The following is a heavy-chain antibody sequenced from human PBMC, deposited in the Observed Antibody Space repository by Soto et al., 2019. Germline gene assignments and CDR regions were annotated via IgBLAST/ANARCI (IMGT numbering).Heavy chain of an antibody. V-gene: IGHV3-53*01. CDR2: IYSGGST. CDR3: ARGLGNGDYGDPGDY. J-gene: IGHJ4*02. Sequence: EVQLVESGGGLLQPGGSPRLSCAASGFTVSSNYMSWVRQAPGKGLEWVSLIYSGGSTYYADSVKGRFTISRDNSKNTLYLQMNSLRAEDTAVYYCARGLGNGDYGDPGDYWGQGTLVTVSS. CDR1: GFTVSSNY. D-gene: IGHD4-17*01.